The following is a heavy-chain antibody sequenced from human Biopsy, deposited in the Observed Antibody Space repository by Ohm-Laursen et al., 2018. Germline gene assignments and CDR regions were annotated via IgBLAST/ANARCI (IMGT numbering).Heavy chain of an antibody. CDR2: VYYTGST. CDR3: ARGMRSSGWPYFDS. J-gene: IGHJ4*02. CDR1: GDSISSYY. Sequence: SETLSLTCTVSGDSISSYYWSWIRQPPGKGLEWIGYVYYTGSTDYNPSLQSRVTISVDTSKNHFSLELSSVTAADTAVYYCARGMRSSGWPYFDSWGQGTLVTVSS. D-gene: IGHD6-19*01. V-gene: IGHV4-59*01.